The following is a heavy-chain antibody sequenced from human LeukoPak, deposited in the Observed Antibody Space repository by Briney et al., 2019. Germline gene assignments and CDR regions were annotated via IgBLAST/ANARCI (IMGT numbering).Heavy chain of an antibody. V-gene: IGHV4-59*01. CDR1: GVSISSYY. Sequence: PSETLSLTCTVSGVSISSYYWSWLRQPPGKGLEWIGYIYYSGSTNYNPSLKSRVTISVDTSKSQFSLELSSVTAADTAVYYCARLGPLLSYWGQGTLVTVSS. J-gene: IGHJ4*02. CDR3: ARLGPLLSY. CDR2: IYYSGST.